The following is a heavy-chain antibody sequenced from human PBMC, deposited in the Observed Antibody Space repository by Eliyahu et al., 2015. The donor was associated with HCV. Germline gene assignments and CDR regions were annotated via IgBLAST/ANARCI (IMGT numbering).Heavy chain of an antibody. V-gene: IGHV3-23*01. Sequence: EVQLLESGGGLVQPGGSLRLSCAASGFTFSSYVMSXVRQAPGKGLEGVSAINFSGVVTYYTDSVKGRFTISRDNSKNTLYLQMNSLRAEDTAVYFCAKEYEYTYGMSYFDKWGQGTLVTVSS. CDR2: INFSGVVT. D-gene: IGHD3-16*01. CDR3: AKEYEYTYGMSYFDK. J-gene: IGHJ4*02. CDR1: GFTFSSYV.